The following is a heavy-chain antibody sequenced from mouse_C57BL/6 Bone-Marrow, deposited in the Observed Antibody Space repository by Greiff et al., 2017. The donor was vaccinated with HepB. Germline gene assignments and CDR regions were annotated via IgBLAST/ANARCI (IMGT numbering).Heavy chain of an antibody. V-gene: IGHV5-9*01. D-gene: IGHD1-1*01. CDR2: ISGGGGNT. CDR3: ARQGRFISTVVASDYFDY. CDR1: GFTFSSYT. J-gene: IGHJ2*01. Sequence: EVMLVESGGGLVKPGGSLKLSCAASGFTFSSYTMPWVRQTPEQRLEWVATISGGGGNTYYPDSVKGRFTLSRDNAKNTMYLQMNSLRSEDTALYYCARQGRFISTVVASDYFDYWGQGTTLTVSS.